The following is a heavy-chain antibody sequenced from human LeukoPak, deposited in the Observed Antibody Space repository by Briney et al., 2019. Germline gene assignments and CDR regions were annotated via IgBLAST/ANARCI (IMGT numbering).Heavy chain of an antibody. CDR1: GFTFSTYW. D-gene: IGHD2-15*01. V-gene: IGHV3-74*01. CDR2: INSDGSYT. CDR3: ATELRESGASSRNAFDI. Sequence: PRGSLRLSCTASGFTFSTYWMHWVRQAPGKGLVWVSLINSDGSYTDFADSVKGRFTISRDNAQSTLYLQMNSLRVEDTAVYYCATELRESGASSRNAFDIWGQGTVVSVSS. J-gene: IGHJ3*02.